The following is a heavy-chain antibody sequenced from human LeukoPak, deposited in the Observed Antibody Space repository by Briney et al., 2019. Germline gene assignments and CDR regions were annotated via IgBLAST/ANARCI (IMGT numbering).Heavy chain of an antibody. CDR1: GGSISIYY. J-gene: IGHJ4*02. V-gene: IGHV4-59*01. Sequence: PSETLSLTCTVSGGSISIYYWSWIRQPPGKGLEWIGYIYYSGSTNYNPSLKSRVTISVDTSKNQFSLKLGSVTAADTAVYYCARDSSGWYGGSDYWGQGTLVTVSS. CDR3: ARDSSGWYGGSDY. D-gene: IGHD6-19*01. CDR2: IYYSGST.